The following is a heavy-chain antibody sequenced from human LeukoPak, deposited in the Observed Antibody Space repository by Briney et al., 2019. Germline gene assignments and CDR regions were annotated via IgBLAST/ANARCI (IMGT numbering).Heavy chain of an antibody. CDR1: GGSIGSGGYY. J-gene: IGHJ4*02. CDR2: IYYSGST. Sequence: SETLSLTCTVSGGSIGSGGYYWSWIRQHPGKGLEWIGYIYYSGSTYYNPSLKSRVTISIDTSKNQFSLKLSSVTAADTAIYYCARDTTLGGYPNGFDYWGQGTLVTVSS. V-gene: IGHV4-31*03. CDR3: ARDTTLGGYPNGFDY. D-gene: IGHD3-22*01.